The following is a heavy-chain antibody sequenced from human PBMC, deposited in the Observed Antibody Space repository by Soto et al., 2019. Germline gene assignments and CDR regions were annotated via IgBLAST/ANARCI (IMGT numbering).Heavy chain of an antibody. J-gene: IGHJ5*02. CDR1: GGSFSGYY. D-gene: IGHD6-6*01. CDR3: ARGKGEQLPYRSNWFDP. CDR2: INHSGST. Sequence: QVQLQQWGAGLLKPSETLSLTCAVYGGSFSGYYWSWIRQPPGKGLEWIGEINHSGSTNYNPSLKSRVTISVDTSKTQFSLKVSSVTAADTAVYYGARGKGEQLPYRSNWFDPWGQGTLVTVSS. V-gene: IGHV4-34*01.